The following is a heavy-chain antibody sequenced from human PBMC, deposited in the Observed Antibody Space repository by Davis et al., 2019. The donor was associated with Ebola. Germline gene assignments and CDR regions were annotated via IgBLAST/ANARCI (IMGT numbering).Heavy chain of an antibody. CDR1: GDSVSSGG. CDR3: ARGWLRRAFDI. D-gene: IGHD5-24*01. Sequence: SETLSLTCAISGDSVSSGGWNWIRQSPSRGLEWLGRTYYTSQWYTDYAESVKSRMTINPDTSKNHFSLQLTSVTPEDTAVYYCARGWLRRAFDIWGQGTMVTVSS. V-gene: IGHV6-1*01. CDR2: TYYTSQWYT. J-gene: IGHJ3*02.